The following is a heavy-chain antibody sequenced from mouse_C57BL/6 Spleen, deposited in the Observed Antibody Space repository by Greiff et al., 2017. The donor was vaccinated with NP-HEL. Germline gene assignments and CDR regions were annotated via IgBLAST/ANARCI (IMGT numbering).Heavy chain of an antibody. V-gene: IGHV5-17*01. CDR1: GFTFSDYG. J-gene: IGHJ1*03. Sequence: EVKLVESGGGLVKPGGSLKLSCAASGFTFSDYGMHWVRQAPEKGLEWVAYISSGSSTIYYADTVKGRFTISRDNAKNTLFLQMTSLRSEDTAMYYCARKETLVTFEVWGTGTTVTASS. D-gene: IGHD2-5*01. CDR3: ARKETLVTFEV. CDR2: ISSGSSTI.